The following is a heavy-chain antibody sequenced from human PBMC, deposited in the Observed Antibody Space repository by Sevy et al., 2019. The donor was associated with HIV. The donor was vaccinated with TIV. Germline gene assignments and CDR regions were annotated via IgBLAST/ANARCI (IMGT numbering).Heavy chain of an antibody. J-gene: IGHJ4*02. D-gene: IGHD3-3*01. Sequence: GGSLRLSCATSGFTFTTYWMHWVRQSPGKGLVWVSRINSDGSITDYADSVKGRFTMSRDNAKNTLYLQMNSLRAEDTAVYYCARDQFSYFDNWGQGTLVTVSS. CDR2: INSDGSIT. CDR1: GFTFTTYW. V-gene: IGHV3-74*01. CDR3: ARDQFSYFDN.